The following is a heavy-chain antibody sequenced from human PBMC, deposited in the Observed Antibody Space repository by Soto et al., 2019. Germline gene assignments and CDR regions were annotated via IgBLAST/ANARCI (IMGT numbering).Heavy chain of an antibody. CDR1: GGSISSYY. CDR3: ARHQRIGGLDV. Sequence: QVQLQESGPGLVKPSETLSLTCTVSGGSISSYYWSWIRQPPGKGLEWIGYIHYSGSTNYNPALKSRVTISVDTYKNQFSLRLSSVTAADRAVYYCARHQRIGGLDVWGQGTTVTVSS. V-gene: IGHV4-59*01. J-gene: IGHJ6*02. CDR2: IHYSGST. D-gene: IGHD1-1*01.